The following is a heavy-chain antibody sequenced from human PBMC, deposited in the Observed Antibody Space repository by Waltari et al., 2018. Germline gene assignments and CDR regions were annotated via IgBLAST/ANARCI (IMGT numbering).Heavy chain of an antibody. V-gene: IGHV3-23*01. CDR2: ISGSGCST. Sequence: EVQLLESGGGLVQPGGSLRLSCAASGFTVSSYAMSWVRQAPGKGLEWVSAISGSGCSTYYADSVKGRFTISRDNSKNTLYLQMNSLRAEDTAVYYCAKGGYSYGTGSYYFDYWGQGTLVTVSS. CDR3: AKGGYSYGTGSYYFDY. J-gene: IGHJ4*02. CDR1: GFTVSSYA. D-gene: IGHD5-18*01.